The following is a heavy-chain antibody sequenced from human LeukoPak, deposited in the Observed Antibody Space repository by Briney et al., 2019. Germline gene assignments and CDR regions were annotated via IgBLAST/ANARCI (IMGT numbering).Heavy chain of an antibody. D-gene: IGHD5-24*01. J-gene: IGHJ6*03. CDR1: GGSISSSSYY. Sequence: SETLSLTCTVSGGSISSSSYYWGWIRQPPGKGLEWIGSIYYSGSTYYNPSLKSRVTISVDTSKNQFSLKLSSVTAADTAVYYCARGDYYYYYMDVWGKGTTVTISS. CDR3: ARGDYYYYYMDV. CDR2: IYYSGST. V-gene: IGHV4-39*01.